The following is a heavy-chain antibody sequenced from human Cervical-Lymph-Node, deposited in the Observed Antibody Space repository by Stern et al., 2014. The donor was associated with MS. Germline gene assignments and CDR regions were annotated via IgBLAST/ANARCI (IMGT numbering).Heavy chain of an antibody. J-gene: IGHJ4*02. CDR2: IWYDGSNP. CDR1: GFSFSRYA. V-gene: IGHV3-33*01. CDR3: ASAYSSSHYYFDY. Sequence: VQLVESGAGVVQPGRSLRLSCAASGFSFSRYAMHWVRQAPGKGLEWVALIWYDGSNPYYADSVTGRFTISRDNFKNTLYLQMNSLRAEDTAVYYCASAYSSSHYYFDYWGQGTLVTVSS. D-gene: IGHD6-13*01.